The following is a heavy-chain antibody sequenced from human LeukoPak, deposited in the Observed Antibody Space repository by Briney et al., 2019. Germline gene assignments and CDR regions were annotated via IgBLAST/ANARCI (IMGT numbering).Heavy chain of an antibody. CDR2: MNPNSGNT. D-gene: IGHD3-10*01. CDR1: GYTFTSYD. J-gene: IGHJ3*02. V-gene: IGHV1-8*01. Sequence: ASVKVSCKASGYTFTSYDINWVRQATGQGLEWMGWMNPNSGNTGYAQKFQGRVTMTRNTSISTAYMGLSSLRSEDTAVYYCARGEILEAPPGVDAFDIWGQGTMVTVSS. CDR3: ARGEILEAPPGVDAFDI.